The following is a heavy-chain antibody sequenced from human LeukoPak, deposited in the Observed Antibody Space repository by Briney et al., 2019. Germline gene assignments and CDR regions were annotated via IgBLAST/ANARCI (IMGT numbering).Heavy chain of an antibody. D-gene: IGHD3-22*01. CDR1: GFTFSSYW. CDR2: IKQDGSEK. Sequence: GGSLRLSCAASGFTFSSYWMSWVRQAPGEGLEWVANIKQDGSEKYYVDSVKGRFTISRDNAKNSLYLQMNSLRAEDTAVYYCARVRYDSSGYYLADYWGQGTLVTVSS. V-gene: IGHV3-7*01. CDR3: ARVRYDSSGYYLADY. J-gene: IGHJ4*02.